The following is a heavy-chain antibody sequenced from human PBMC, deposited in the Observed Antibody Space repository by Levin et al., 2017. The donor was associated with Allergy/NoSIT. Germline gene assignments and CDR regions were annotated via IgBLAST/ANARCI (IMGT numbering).Heavy chain of an antibody. CDR3: ARAPGITGLGSGWFDP. J-gene: IGHJ5*02. D-gene: IGHD1-20*01. Sequence: NPSETLSLTCAVSGGSISSGGYSWSWIRQPPGKGLEWIGYIYHSGSTYYNPSLKSRVTISVDRSKNQFSLKLSSVTAADTAVYYCARAPGITGLGSGWFDPWGQGTLVTVSS. V-gene: IGHV4-30-2*01. CDR2: IYHSGST. CDR1: GGSISSGGYS.